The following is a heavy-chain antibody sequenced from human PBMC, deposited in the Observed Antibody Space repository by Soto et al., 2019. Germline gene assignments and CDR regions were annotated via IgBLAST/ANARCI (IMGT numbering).Heavy chain of an antibody. CDR2: INPTSEYT. D-gene: IGHD7-27*01. CDR3: ACNWGNSLRNWLAP. V-gene: IGHV1-8*01. J-gene: IGHJ5*02. Sequence: ASVKVSCKASGYTFTSYDINWVRQAPGQGLEWVGWINPTSEYTAHAQKFQGRVTLTREISTATAYMELSSLTSEDTAVYYCACNWGNSLRNWLAPWGQGTLVTVSS. CDR1: GYTFTSYD.